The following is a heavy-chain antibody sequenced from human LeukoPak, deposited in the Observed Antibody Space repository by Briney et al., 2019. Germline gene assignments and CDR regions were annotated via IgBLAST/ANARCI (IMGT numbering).Heavy chain of an antibody. D-gene: IGHD3-10*01. J-gene: IGHJ4*02. CDR1: GGSISSYY. CDR2: IYYSGST. Sequence: SETLSLTCTVSGGSISSYYWSWIRQPPGKGLEWIGYIYYSGSTNYNPSLKSRVTISVDRSKNQFSLKLSSVTAADTAVYYCARDRGSHADYWGQGTLVTVSS. V-gene: IGHV4-59*12. CDR3: ARDRGSHADY.